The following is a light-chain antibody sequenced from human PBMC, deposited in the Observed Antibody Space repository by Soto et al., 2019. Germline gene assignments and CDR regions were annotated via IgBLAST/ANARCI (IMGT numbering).Light chain of an antibody. V-gene: IGKV3-15*01. CDR2: GAS. J-gene: IGKJ1*01. Sequence: EIVMTQSPATLSVSPGERATLSCRASQSVSSNLAWYQQKPGQAPRLLIYGASTRATGTPARFSGSGSGTEFTLTISRLQSEDFAVYYCQQYNNWSKTFGQGTKVDIK. CDR3: QQYNNWSKT. CDR1: QSVSSN.